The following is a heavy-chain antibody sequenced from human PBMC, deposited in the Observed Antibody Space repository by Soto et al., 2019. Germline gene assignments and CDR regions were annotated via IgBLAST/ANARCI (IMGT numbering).Heavy chain of an antibody. CDR2: IWYDGSNK. Sequence: LRLSSAASGFTFSSYGMHWVRQAPGKGLEWVAVIWYDGSNKYYADSVKGRFTISRDNSKNTLYLQMNSLRAEDTAVYYCARDPSYCSSTSCPGYGMDVWGQGTTVTVSS. CDR3: ARDPSYCSSTSCPGYGMDV. CDR1: GFTFSSYG. J-gene: IGHJ6*02. D-gene: IGHD2-2*01. V-gene: IGHV3-33*01.